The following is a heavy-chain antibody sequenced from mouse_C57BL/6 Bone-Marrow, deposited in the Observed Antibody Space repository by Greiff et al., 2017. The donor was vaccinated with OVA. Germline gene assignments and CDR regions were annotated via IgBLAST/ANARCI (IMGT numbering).Heavy chain of an antibody. D-gene: IGHD2-4*01. CDR1: GFSLTSYG. CDR2: IWSGGST. V-gene: IGHV2-4*01. J-gene: IGHJ3*01. CDR3: AKELNYDYGGFAY. Sequence: QVQLQQSGPGLVQPSQSLSITCTVSGFSLTSYGVHWVRQPPGKGLEWLGVIWSGGSTDYNAAFISRLSISKDNSKSQVFFKMNSLQADDTAIYYCAKELNYDYGGFAYWGQGTLVTVSA.